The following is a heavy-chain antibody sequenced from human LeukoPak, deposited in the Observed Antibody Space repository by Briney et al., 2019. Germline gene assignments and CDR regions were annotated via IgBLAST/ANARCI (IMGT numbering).Heavy chain of an antibody. CDR3: ARERDIVVVPAVNDAFDI. V-gene: IGHV3-21*01. CDR2: ISSSSSYI. D-gene: IGHD2-2*01. Sequence: PGGSLRLSCAASGFTFSSYSMNWVRQAPGKGLEWVTSISSSSSYIYYADSVKGRFTISRDNAKNSLYLQMNSLRAEDTAVYYCARERDIVVVPAVNDAFDIWGQGTMVTVSS. J-gene: IGHJ3*02. CDR1: GFTFSSYS.